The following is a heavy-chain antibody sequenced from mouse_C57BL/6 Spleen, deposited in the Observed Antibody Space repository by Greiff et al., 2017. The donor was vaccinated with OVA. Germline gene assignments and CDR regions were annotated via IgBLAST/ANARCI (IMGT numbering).Heavy chain of an antibody. Sequence: VQLQQPGAELVRPGSSVKLSCKASGYTFTSYWMHWVKQRPIQGLEWIGNIDPSDSETHYNQKFKDKATLTVDKSSSTAYMQLSSLTSGDSAVYYCARRGGRGNYFDYWGQGTTLTVSS. J-gene: IGHJ2*01. CDR3: ARRGGRGNYFDY. CDR1: GYTFTSYW. V-gene: IGHV1-52*01. CDR2: IDPSDSET. D-gene: IGHD3-3*01.